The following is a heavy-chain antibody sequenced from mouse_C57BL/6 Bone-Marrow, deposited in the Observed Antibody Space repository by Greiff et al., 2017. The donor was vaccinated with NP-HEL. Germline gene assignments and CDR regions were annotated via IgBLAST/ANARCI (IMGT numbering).Heavy chain of an antibody. CDR3: ARQGLREYYAMDY. CDR1: GFTFSDYY. CDR2: ISNGGGSN. Sequence: EVKLVESGGGLVQPGGSLKLSCAASGFTFSDYYMYWVRQTPEKRLEWVAYISNGGGSNYYPDTVKGRFTISRDNAKNTLYLQMRRLKCEDTAMYYCARQGLREYYAMDYWGQGTSVTVSS. V-gene: IGHV5-12*01. J-gene: IGHJ4*01. D-gene: IGHD2-4*01.